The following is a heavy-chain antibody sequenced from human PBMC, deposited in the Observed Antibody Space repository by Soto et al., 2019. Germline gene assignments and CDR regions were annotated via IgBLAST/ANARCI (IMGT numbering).Heavy chain of an antibody. Sequence: SGPTLVNPTQTLTLTCTFSGFSLSTSGVGVGWIRQPPGKALEWLALIYWDDDKRYSPSLKSRLTITKDTSKNQVVLTMTNMDPVDTATYYCARILFGRSVAGGYFYMDVWGKGTTVTVSS. CDR3: ARILFGRSVAGGYFYMDV. CDR1: GFSLSTSGVG. D-gene: IGHD6-19*01. CDR2: IYWDDDK. J-gene: IGHJ6*03. V-gene: IGHV2-5*02.